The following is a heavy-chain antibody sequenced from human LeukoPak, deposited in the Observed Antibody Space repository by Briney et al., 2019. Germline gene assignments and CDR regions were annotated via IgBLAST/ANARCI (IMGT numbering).Heavy chain of an antibody. V-gene: IGHV3-11*01. CDR2: ISSSGSTI. J-gene: IGHJ4*02. Sequence: PGGSLRLSCAASGFTFSDYYMSWIRQAPGKGLEWVSYISSSGSTIYYADSVKGRFTISRDNAKNSLYLQMNSLRAEVTAVYYCASSSSGSYYFDDWGQGTLVTVSS. CDR3: ASSSSGSYYFDD. D-gene: IGHD3-10*01. CDR1: GFTFSDYY.